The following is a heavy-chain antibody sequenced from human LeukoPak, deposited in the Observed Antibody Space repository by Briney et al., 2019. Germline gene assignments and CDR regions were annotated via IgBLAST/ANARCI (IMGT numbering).Heavy chain of an antibody. CDR2: ISWNSGSI. D-gene: IGHD6-19*01. Sequence: PGGSLRLSSAASGFTFDDYAMHWVRQAPGKGLEWVSGISWNSGSIGYADSVKGRFTISRDNAKNSLYLQMNSLRAEDMALYYCAKDKGSSGTLGAFDIWGQGTMVTVSS. V-gene: IGHV3-9*03. J-gene: IGHJ3*02. CDR1: GFTFDDYA. CDR3: AKDKGSSGTLGAFDI.